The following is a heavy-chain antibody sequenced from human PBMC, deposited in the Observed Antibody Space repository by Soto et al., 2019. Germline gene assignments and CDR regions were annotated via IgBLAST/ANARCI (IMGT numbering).Heavy chain of an antibody. V-gene: IGHV4-59*11. CDR2: IYYSGST. CDR3: ARSDGRY. Sequence: SETHRLRNTVADGTISNLCWSWIRQPPGKGLEWIGYIYYSGSTNYNPSLRSRVTISVDTSKNQFSLKLSSVTAADTAVYYCARSDGRYWGQGTLVSVSS. J-gene: IGHJ4*02. CDR1: DGTISNLC.